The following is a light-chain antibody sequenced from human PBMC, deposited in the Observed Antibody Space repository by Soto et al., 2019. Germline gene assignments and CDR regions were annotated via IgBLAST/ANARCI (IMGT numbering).Light chain of an antibody. V-gene: IGKV1-39*01. J-gene: IGKJ3*01. CDR2: AAS. Sequence: DIQMTQSPSSLSASLGDRVTITCRASQNISSYLNWYQQNPGKAPKLLIHAASTLQSGVPSRFSGSGSGTDFTLSISSLQPEDIATYYCQQSYSTPFSFGPGTKVDIK. CDR1: QNISSY. CDR3: QQSYSTPFS.